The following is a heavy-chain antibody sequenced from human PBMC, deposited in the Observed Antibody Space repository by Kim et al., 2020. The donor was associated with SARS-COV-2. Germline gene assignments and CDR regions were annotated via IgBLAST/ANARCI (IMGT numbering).Heavy chain of an antibody. CDR1: GFTVNNYA. CDR2: DTGGGGRT. Sequence: GGSLRLSCGASGFTVNNYAMSWVRQAPGKGLEWVSTDTGGGGRTFYADSVKGRFTISRDNSKNTLFLQMNSLRAEDTAVYYCAKGQPLSSGWSVVEDWGQGTLVTFAS. D-gene: IGHD6-19*01. CDR3: AKGQPLSSGWSVVED. J-gene: IGHJ4*02. V-gene: IGHV3-23*01.